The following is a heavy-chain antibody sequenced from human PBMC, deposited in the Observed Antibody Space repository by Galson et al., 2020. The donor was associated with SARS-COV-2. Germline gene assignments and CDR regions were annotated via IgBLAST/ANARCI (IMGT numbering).Heavy chain of an antibody. CDR1: GYTLTELS. CDR2: FDPEDGAT. D-gene: IGHD3-10*01. J-gene: IGHJ5*02. V-gene: IGHV1-24*01. Sequence: ASVKVSCKVSGYTLTELSMHWVRQAPGKGLEWMGGFDPEDGATIYAQKFQGRVTMTEDTSTDTAYMELSSLRSEDTAVYYCATGPPYGSGCYVNWFDPWGQGTLVTVSS. CDR3: ATGPPYGSGCYVNWFDP.